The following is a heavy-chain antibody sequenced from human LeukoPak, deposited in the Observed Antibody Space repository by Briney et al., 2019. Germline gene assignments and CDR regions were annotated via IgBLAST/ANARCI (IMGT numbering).Heavy chain of an antibody. V-gene: IGHV3-74*01. D-gene: IGHD3-10*01. CDR1: GFTFSSYW. CDR3: ARARRSGGITMVRGVKDRGWFDP. CDR2: INSDGSST. J-gene: IGHJ5*02. Sequence: PGGSLRLSCAASGFTFSSYWMHWVRQAPGKGLVWVSRINSDGSSTTYADSVKGRFTISRDNAKNTLYLQMNSLRAEDTAVYYCARARRSGGITMVRGVKDRGWFDPWGQGTLVTVSS.